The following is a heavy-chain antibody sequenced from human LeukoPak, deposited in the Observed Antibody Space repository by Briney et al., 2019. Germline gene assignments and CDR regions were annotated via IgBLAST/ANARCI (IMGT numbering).Heavy chain of an antibody. J-gene: IGHJ6*03. CDR1: GGSISSSSYY. D-gene: IGHD2-15*01. CDR2: IYYSGCT. Sequence: PSETLSLTCTVSGGSISSSSYYWGWIRQPPGKGLEWIGRIYYSGCTYSNPSLQSRVTISVDTSKNQFSLKLNSVTAADTAVYYCASFYCSGGSCYQYYSYYYMDVWGKGTTVTISS. V-gene: IGHV4-39*01. CDR3: ASFYCSGGSCYQYYSYYYMDV.